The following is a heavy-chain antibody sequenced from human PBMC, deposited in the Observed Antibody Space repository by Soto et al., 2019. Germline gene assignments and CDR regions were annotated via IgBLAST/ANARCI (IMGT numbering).Heavy chain of an antibody. CDR3: ARGEVYHDSSGSYPYYFDY. D-gene: IGHD3-22*01. CDR1: GFIFDDYA. Sequence: PGGSLRLSCAASGFIFDDYAMHWVRQAPGKGLEWVSGISWDSGSIIYADSVKGRFIISRDNANNSLYLQMNSLRAEDTAVYYCARGEVYHDSSGSYPYYFDYWGQGTLVTVSS. J-gene: IGHJ4*02. CDR2: ISWDSGSI. V-gene: IGHV3-9*01.